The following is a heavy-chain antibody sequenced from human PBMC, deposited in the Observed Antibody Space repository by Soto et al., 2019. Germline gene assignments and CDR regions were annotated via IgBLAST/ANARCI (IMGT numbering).Heavy chain of an antibody. CDR1: GGSFSGYY. Sequence: SETLSLTCAVYGGSFSGYYWTWIRQPPGKGLEWIGEIHPSGSTNYNPSLKSRVTISADTSKNQFSLKLTSVTAADTAVYYCARDGDGRMTTNPYYYNGMDVWGPGTTVTV. CDR3: ARDGDGRMTTNPYYYNGMDV. J-gene: IGHJ6*02. V-gene: IGHV4-34*01. D-gene: IGHD4-4*01. CDR2: IHPSGST.